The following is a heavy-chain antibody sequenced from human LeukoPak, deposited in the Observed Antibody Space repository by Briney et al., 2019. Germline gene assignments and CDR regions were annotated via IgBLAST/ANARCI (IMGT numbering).Heavy chain of an antibody. J-gene: IGHJ4*02. Sequence: SETLSLTCTVSGGSISSYYWSWIRQPPGKGLEWIGYIYYSGSTNYNPSLKSRVTISVDTSKNQFSLKLSSVTAADTAVYYCARLSYGYDIDYWGQGTLVTVSS. V-gene: IGHV4-59*08. D-gene: IGHD5-18*01. CDR3: ARLSYGYDIDY. CDR2: IYYSGST. CDR1: GGSISSYY.